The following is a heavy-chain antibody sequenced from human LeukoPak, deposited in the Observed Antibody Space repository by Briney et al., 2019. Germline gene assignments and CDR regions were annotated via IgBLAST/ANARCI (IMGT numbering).Heavy chain of an antibody. CDR2: ISWDGGST. CDR1: GFTVSSNY. J-gene: IGHJ4*02. Sequence: GGSLRLSCAASGFTVSSNYMSWVRQAPGKGLEWVSLISWDGGSTYYADSVKGRFTIPRDNSKNSLYLQMNSLRTEDTALYYCAKALLGGYRYDFWSGYLILDYWGQGTLVTVSS. CDR3: AKALLGGYRYDFWSGYLILDY. V-gene: IGHV3-43*01. D-gene: IGHD3-3*01.